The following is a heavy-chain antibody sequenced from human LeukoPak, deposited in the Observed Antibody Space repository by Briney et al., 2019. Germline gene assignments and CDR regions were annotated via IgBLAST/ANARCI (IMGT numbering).Heavy chain of an antibody. Sequence: PGGSLRLSCAASGFTFSSYAMSWVRQAPGKGLEWVSSIGCSGGRTHYADSVKGRFTISRDNSTNTLYLQMNSLRAEDTAVYYCAKRRRTGYNYGYPDYWGQGTLVTVSS. J-gene: IGHJ4*02. CDR1: GFTFSSYA. V-gene: IGHV3-23*01. CDR3: AKRRRTGYNYGYPDY. CDR2: IGCSGGRT. D-gene: IGHD5-18*01.